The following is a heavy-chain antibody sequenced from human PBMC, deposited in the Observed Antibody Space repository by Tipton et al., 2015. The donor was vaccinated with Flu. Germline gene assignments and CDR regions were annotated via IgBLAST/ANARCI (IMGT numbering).Heavy chain of an antibody. CDR1: GFTFSSYG. J-gene: IGHJ4*02. Sequence: SLRLSCAASGFTFSSYGMHWVRQAPGKGLEWVAVIWYDGSNKYYADSVKGRFTISRDNSKNTLYLQMNSLRAEDTAVYYCARENSPPGGDFDYWGQGTLVTVSS. V-gene: IGHV3-33*01. CDR2: IWYDGSNK. D-gene: IGHD3-16*01. CDR3: ARENSPPGGDFDY.